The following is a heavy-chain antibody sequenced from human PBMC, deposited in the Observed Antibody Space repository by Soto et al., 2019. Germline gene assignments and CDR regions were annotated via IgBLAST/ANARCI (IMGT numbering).Heavy chain of an antibody. CDR1: GYTFTSYD. V-gene: IGHV1-8*01. Sequence: PSVKVSCKASGYTFTSYDINWVRQATGQGLEWMGWMNPNSGNTGYAQKFQGRVTMTRNTSISTAYMELSSLRSEDTAVYYCARGVTYCSSTSCYAVDYWGQGTQVTVSS. J-gene: IGHJ4*02. D-gene: IGHD2-2*01. CDR2: MNPNSGNT. CDR3: ARGVTYCSSTSCYAVDY.